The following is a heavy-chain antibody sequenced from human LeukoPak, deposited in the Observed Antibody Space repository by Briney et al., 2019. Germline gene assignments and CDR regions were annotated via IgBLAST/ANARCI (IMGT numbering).Heavy chain of an antibody. CDR1: GYTFTSYG. V-gene: IGHV1-24*01. J-gene: IGHJ5*02. CDR2: FDPEDGET. D-gene: IGHD6-13*01. CDR3: ATDSRLYHSSLRGSRFDP. Sequence: ASVKVSCKASGYTFTSYGISWVRQAPGKGLEWMGGFDPEDGETIYAQKFQGRVTMTEDTSTDTAYMELSSLRSEDTAVYYCATDSRLYHSSLRGSRFDPWGQGTLVTVSS.